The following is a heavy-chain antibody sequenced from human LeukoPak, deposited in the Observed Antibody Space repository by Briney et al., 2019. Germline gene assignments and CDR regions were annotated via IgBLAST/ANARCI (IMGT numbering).Heavy chain of an antibody. Sequence: ASVKVSCKAAAYIFSGHYIHWVRQAPGQGLEWMGWIIPKSGDTKYAQKFQGRVTMTRDTSITTAYMELNRLTSDDTAVYYCARDYGAELLWFGELLYPPYAFDIWGQGTMVTVSS. V-gene: IGHV1-2*02. CDR1: AYIFSGHY. CDR3: ARDYGAELLWFGELLYPPYAFDI. J-gene: IGHJ3*02. D-gene: IGHD3-10*01. CDR2: IIPKSGDT.